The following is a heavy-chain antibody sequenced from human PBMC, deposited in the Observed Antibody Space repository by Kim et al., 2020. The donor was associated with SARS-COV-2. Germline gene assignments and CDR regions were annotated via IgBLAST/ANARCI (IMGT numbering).Heavy chain of an antibody. V-gene: IGHV3-30-3*01. J-gene: IGHJ6*01. D-gene: IGHD2-21*02. CDR3: AREEWVTAILKNYYYYG. Sequence: GGSLRLSCAASGFTFSSYAMHWVRQAPGKGLEWVAVISYDGSNKYYADSVKGRFTISRDNSKNTLYLQMNSLRAEDTAVYYCAREEWVTAILKNYYYYG. CDR1: GFTFSSYA. CDR2: ISYDGSNK.